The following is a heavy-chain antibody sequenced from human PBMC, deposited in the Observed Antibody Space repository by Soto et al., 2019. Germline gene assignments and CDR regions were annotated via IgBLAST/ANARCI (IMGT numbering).Heavy chain of an antibody. V-gene: IGHV4-31*03. CDR2: IFYSGST. CDR3: ARGYYYDSSGYSKIPRVGFDY. CDR1: GGSISSGGYY. J-gene: IGHJ4*02. D-gene: IGHD3-22*01. Sequence: SETLSLTCTVSGGSISSGGYYWSWIRQHPGKGLEWIGLIFYSGSTYYNPSLKSRVTISVDTSKNQFSLKLTSVTAADTAVYYCARGYYYDSSGYSKIPRVGFDYWGQGTLVTVSS.